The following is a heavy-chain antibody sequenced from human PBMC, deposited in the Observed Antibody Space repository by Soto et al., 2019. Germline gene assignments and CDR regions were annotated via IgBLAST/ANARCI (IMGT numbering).Heavy chain of an antibody. CDR1: GYTFITYD. Sequence: ASVKVSCKASGYTFITYDINWVRQAPGQGLEWMGWMNPYNGNAGYAQKFQGRVTMTRNTSINTAYMGLSSLRSNDTAVYFCARRKERSGPNYFDSCGQGSLVIVSA. CDR2: MNPYNGNA. CDR3: ARRKERSGPNYFDS. J-gene: IGHJ4*02. D-gene: IGHD6-25*01. V-gene: IGHV1-8*01.